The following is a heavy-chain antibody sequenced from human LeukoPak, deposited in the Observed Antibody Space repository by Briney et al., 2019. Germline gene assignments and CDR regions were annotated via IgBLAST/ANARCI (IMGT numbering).Heavy chain of an antibody. J-gene: IGHJ3*02. Sequence: ASVTVSYTASVYTFTNYGISWVRQAPGQGLEWMAWISPYNGNTNYAQRFQGRVTMTPDTSTSTVYMDLRSLRSDDTAVYYCARAGGWAREDYKPDAFAIWGQGTMVTVSS. CDR2: ISPYNGNT. V-gene: IGHV1-18*01. D-gene: IGHD6-19*01. CDR1: VYTFTNYG. CDR3: ARAGGWAREDYKPDAFAI.